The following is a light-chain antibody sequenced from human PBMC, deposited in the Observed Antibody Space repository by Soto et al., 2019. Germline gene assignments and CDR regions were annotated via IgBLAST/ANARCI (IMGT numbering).Light chain of an antibody. V-gene: IGLV2-14*01. Sequence: QSALTQSASVSGSPGQSLTISCTGTSSDIGRYNFVSWYQQHPDKAPKLMIYEVSNRPSGVSNRFSGSKSGNTASLTISGLQAEDEADYYCTSYTSSFYVFGTGTKVTVL. J-gene: IGLJ1*01. CDR2: EVS. CDR1: SSDIGRYNF. CDR3: TSYTSSFYV.